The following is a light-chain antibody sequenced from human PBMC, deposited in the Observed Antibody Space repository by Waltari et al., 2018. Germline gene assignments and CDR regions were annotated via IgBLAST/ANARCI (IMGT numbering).Light chain of an antibody. V-gene: IGKV1-33*01. J-gene: IGKJ5*01. CDR2: EAS. CDR1: EDITNY. CDR3: QQYHDLPT. Sequence: DIQMTQSPSSLSASVGVRVTITCQATEDITNYLNWYQQKPGKAPKLLIYEASNLETGVPSRFSGSGSGTDFTFAISSLQPEDVATYYCQQYHDLPTFGQGTRLEIK.